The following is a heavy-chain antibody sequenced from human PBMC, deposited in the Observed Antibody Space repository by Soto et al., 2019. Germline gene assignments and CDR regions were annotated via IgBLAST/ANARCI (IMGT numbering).Heavy chain of an antibody. CDR2: IIPIFGTA. V-gene: IGHV1-69*13. D-gene: IGHD2-21*01. CDR1: GGTFSSYA. CDR3: ASRPQNSLYYFDY. Sequence: SVKVSCKASGGTFSSYAISWVRQAPGQGLEWMGGIIPIFGTANYAQKFQGRVTITADESTSTAYMELSSLRSEDTAVYYGASRPQNSLYYFDYWGQGTLVTVSS. J-gene: IGHJ4*02.